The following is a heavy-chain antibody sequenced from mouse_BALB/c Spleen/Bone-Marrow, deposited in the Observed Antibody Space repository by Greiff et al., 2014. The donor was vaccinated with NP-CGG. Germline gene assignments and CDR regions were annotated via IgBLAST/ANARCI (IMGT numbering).Heavy chain of an antibody. Sequence: QVQLKESGPELVKPGASVKISCKASGYSFTSYYIHWVKQRPGQGLEGFGWIFPGSGNTKYNEKFKGKATLTADTSSSTAYMQLSSLTSEDSAVYFCARSGYVGNYPYFDYWGQGTTLTVSS. J-gene: IGHJ2*01. V-gene: IGHV1-66*01. D-gene: IGHD2-1*01. CDR3: ARSGYVGNYPYFDY. CDR2: IFPGSGNT. CDR1: GYSFTSYY.